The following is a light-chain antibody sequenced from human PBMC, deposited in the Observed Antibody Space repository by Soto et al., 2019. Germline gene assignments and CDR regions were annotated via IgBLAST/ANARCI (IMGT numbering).Light chain of an antibody. J-gene: IGKJ1*01. V-gene: IGKV1-39*01. CDR3: QQSYTTPPA. CDR1: QSISSY. Sequence: DIQMTQSPSSLSASVGDRVTITCRASQSISSYLNWYQQKPGKAPKLLIYATSSLQSEVPSRFSGSGSGTDFTLTISSLQPEYFATYYCQQSYTTPPAFGQGTKVEIK. CDR2: ATS.